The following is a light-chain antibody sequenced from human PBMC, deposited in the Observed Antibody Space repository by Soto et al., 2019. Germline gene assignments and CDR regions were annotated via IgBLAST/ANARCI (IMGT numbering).Light chain of an antibody. CDR2: AAS. CDR1: QSISSY. J-gene: IGKJ2*01. V-gene: IGKV1-39*01. Sequence: DIQMTQSPSSLSASVGDRVTITCRASQSISSYLNWYQQKPGKAPKLLIYAASNLQSGVPSRFSGSGSGTDFTLTISSLQPEDVATYYCQQTYITPPTFGQGTKLEIK. CDR3: QQTYITPPT.